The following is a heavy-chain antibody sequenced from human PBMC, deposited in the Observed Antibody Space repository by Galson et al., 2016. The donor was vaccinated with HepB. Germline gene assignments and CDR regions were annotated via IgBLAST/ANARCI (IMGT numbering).Heavy chain of an antibody. V-gene: IGHV3-7*01. Sequence: SLRLSCAASGFTFSGYWMTWVRQAPGKGLEWVANIKQDGSEKNYVDSVEGRFTISRDNAKNLVYLQMNSLGAEDTAMYYCASAPAATESDYWGQGTLVTVSP. CDR3: ASAPAATESDY. CDR2: IKQDGSEK. CDR1: GFTFSGYW. J-gene: IGHJ4*02. D-gene: IGHD6-25*01.